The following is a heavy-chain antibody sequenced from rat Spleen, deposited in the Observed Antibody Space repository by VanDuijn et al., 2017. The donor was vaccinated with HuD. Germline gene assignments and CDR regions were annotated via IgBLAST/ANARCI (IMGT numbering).Heavy chain of an antibody. Sequence: EVQLVESGGGLVQPGGSLKLSCVASGFTFNNYWMTWIRQAPGKGLEWVASISYDGTATYYRDSVKGRFTLSRDNAKSTLYLQMNRLRSEDTATYYGTRMRHYFDSWGQGVMVTVSS. V-gene: IGHV5-31*01. CDR2: ISYDGTAT. J-gene: IGHJ2*01. CDR3: TRMRHYFDS. CDR1: GFTFNNYW.